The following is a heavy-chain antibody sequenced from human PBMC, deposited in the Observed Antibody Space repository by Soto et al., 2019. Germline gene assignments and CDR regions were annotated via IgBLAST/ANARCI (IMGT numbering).Heavy chain of an antibody. CDR2: ISGGGGST. CDR1: GFTFSSYA. CDR3: AEDLGIVAYYYYGMDV. J-gene: IGHJ6*02. Sequence: GGSLRLSCAASGFTFSSYAMSWVRQAPGKGLEWVSAISGGGGSTYYADSVKGRFTISRDNSKNTLYLQMNSLRAEDTAVYYCAEDLGIVAYYYYGMDVWGQGTTVTVSS. D-gene: IGHD5-12*01. V-gene: IGHV3-23*01.